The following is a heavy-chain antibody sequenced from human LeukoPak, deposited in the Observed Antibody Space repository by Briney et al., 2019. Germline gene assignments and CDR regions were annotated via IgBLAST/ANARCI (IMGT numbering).Heavy chain of an antibody. CDR2: IIPIFGTA. D-gene: IGHD3-22*01. Sequence: SVKVSCKASGGTFSSYAISWVRQAPGQGLEWMGGIIPIFGTANYAQKFQGRVTITTDESTSTAYMELSSLRSEDTAVYYCARGTYYYDSSYDYWGQGTLVTVSS. J-gene: IGHJ4*02. CDR3: ARGTYYYDSSYDY. V-gene: IGHV1-69*05. CDR1: GGTFSSYA.